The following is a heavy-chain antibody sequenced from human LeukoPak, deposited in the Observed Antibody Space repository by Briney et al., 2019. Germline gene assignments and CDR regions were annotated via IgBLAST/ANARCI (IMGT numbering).Heavy chain of an antibody. J-gene: IGHJ6*02. CDR3: ARGYFDWLESDYYYCGMDV. CDR2: INHSGST. V-gene: IGHV4-34*01. Sequence: SETLSLTCAVYGGSFSGYYWSWIRQPPGKGLEWIGEINHSGSTNYNPSLKSRVTISVDTSKNQFSLKLSSVTAADTAVYYCARGYFDWLESDYYYCGMDVWGQGTTVTVSS. D-gene: IGHD3-9*01. CDR1: GGSFSGYY.